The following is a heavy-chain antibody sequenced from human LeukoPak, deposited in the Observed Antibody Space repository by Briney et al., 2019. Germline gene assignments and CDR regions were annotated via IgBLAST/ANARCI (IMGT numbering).Heavy chain of an antibody. CDR2: IYPGDSDT. J-gene: IGHJ6*03. D-gene: IGHD3-10*01. V-gene: IGHV5-51*01. CDR3: ARLLTMDRGVPYYYYYYYMDV. Sequence: GESLKISCKGSGYSFTSYWIGWVRQMPGKGLEWMGIIYPGDSDTRYSPSFQGQVTISADKSISTAYLQWSSLKASDTAMYYCARLLTMDRGVPYYYYYYYMDVWGKGTTVTVSS. CDR1: GYSFTSYW.